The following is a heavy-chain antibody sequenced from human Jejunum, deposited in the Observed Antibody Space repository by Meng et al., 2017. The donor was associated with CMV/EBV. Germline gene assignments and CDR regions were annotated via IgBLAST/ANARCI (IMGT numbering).Heavy chain of an antibody. Sequence: LPSYGISWVRRAPGQGLEWMGWISVYNGNTNYAQKLQGRVIMTTDTSTSTAYMELRSLRSDDTAVYYCARRNRYDSSGYYRYYFDYWGQGTLVTVSS. CDR2: ISVYNGNT. CDR1: LPSYG. J-gene: IGHJ4*02. CDR3: ARRNRYDSSGYYRYYFDY. V-gene: IGHV1-18*01. D-gene: IGHD3-22*01.